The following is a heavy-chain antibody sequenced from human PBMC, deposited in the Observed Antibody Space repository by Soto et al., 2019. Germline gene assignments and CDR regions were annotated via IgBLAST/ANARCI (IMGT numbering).Heavy chain of an antibody. CDR2: VNPNGYTS. Sequence: ASVKVSCKASGYTVSNYYIHWVRQAPGQGLEWMEIVNPNGYTSTLAQKFQGRLTVTSDTSTNTVYMDLGSLTPEDTAVYFCARALHGSFTTMVYWGQGTLVTVSS. CDR1: GYTVSNYY. CDR3: ARALHGSFTTMVY. V-gene: IGHV1-46*01. D-gene: IGHD5-18*01. J-gene: IGHJ1*01.